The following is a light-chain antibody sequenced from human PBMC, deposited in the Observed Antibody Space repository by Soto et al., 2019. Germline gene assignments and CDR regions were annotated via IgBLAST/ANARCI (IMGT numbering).Light chain of an antibody. CDR1: QSISTW. V-gene: IGKV1-5*01. Sequence: DIQMTQSPSTLSASVGDRVTITCRASQSISTWLAWYQQKPGKAPKLLIYDASNRATGIPDRFSGSGSGTDFTLTISRLEPEDFAVYYCQHYGSSGTFGQGTKVDIK. J-gene: IGKJ1*01. CDR3: QHYGSSGT. CDR2: DAS.